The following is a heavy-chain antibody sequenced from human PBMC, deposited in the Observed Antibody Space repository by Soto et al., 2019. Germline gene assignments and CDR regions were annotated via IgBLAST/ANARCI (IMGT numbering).Heavy chain of an antibody. CDR1: GFTFSSYA. CDR2: ISGSGGST. Sequence: GGSLRLSCAASGFTFSSYAMSWVRQAPGKGLEWVSAISGSGGSTYYSDSVKGRFTISRDNSKNTLYLQMNSLRAEDTAVYYCARAINIVVPAAIGYWGQGTLVTVSS. J-gene: IGHJ4*02. D-gene: IGHD2-2*02. CDR3: ARAINIVVPAAIGY. V-gene: IGHV3-23*01.